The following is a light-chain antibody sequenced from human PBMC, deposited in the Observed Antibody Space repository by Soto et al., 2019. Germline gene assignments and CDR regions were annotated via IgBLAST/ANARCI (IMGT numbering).Light chain of an antibody. V-gene: IGKV3-11*01. Sequence: DIVLTQSPATLSLSPGERATLSCRASQSVSRDFAWYQQKPGQAPRLLIYDASNRATGIPARFSGSGFGTDFTLTINSLQPEDFAVYYCQHRHHFGHGTKVDFK. CDR2: DAS. CDR3: QHRHH. J-gene: IGKJ3*01. CDR1: QSVSRD.